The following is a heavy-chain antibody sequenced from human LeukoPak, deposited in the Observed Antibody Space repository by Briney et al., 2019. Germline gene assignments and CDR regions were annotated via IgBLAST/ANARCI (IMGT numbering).Heavy chain of an antibody. CDR3: ARAHRQLERLGRYYFDY. J-gene: IGHJ4*02. CDR1: GGTFSSYV. CDR2: ISAYNGNT. D-gene: IGHD1-1*01. Sequence: ASVKVSCKASGGTFSSYVISWVRQAPGQGLEWMGWISAYNGNTNYAQKLQGRVTMTTDTSTSTAYMELRSLRSDDTAVYYCARAHRQLERLGRYYFDYWGQGTLVTVSS. V-gene: IGHV1-18*01.